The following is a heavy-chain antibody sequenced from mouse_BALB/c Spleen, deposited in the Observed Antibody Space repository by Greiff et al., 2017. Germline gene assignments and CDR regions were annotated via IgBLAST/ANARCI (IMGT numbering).Heavy chain of an antibody. J-gene: IGHJ2*01. D-gene: IGHD1-1*01. Sequence: VQLKQSGAELVRPGALVKLSCKASGFNIKDYYMHWVKQRPEQGLEWIGWIDPENGNTIYDPKFQGKASITADTSSNTAYLQLSSLTSEDTAVYYCARRYYGSSYVFDYWGQGTTLTVSS. CDR2: IDPENGNT. CDR1: GFNIKDYY. CDR3: ARRYYGSSYVFDY. V-gene: IGHV14-1*02.